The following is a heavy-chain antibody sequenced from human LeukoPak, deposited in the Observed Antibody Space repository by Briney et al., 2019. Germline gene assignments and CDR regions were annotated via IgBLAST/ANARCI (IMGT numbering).Heavy chain of an antibody. CDR1: GGSISSSGYY. D-gene: IGHD5-12*01. CDR3: ARVATITVDS. V-gene: IGHV4-39*01. J-gene: IGHJ5*01. CDR2: IYYSGST. Sequence: KPSETLSLTCTVSGGSISSSGYYWGWLRQPPGKGLEWIGSIYYSGSTYYNPSLKSRVTISVDTSKNQFSLKRSSVTAADTAVYYCARVATITVDSWGQGTLVTVSS.